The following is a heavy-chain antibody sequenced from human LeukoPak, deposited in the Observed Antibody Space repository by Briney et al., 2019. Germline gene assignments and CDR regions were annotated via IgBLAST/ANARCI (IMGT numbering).Heavy chain of an antibody. V-gene: IGHV4-39*07. CDR2: IYYTGNT. D-gene: IGHD3-10*01. J-gene: IGHJ3*02. CDR1: GDSIIGYY. CDR3: TKSDGYGLIRI. Sequence: PSETLSLTCSVSGDSIIGYYWGWIRQPPGKGLEWIGNIYYTGNTYYNSSLNSRVTISLDTSKNQFSLKVISMPAADTAAYYCTKSDGYGLIRICGRGTMVTVFS.